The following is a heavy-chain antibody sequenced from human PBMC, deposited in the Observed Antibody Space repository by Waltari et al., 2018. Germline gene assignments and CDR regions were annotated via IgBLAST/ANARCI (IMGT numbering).Heavy chain of an antibody. V-gene: IGHV4-30-4*08. CDR2: IYYRGST. CDR3: ARDRGYSGYDPLPGGFDI. Sequence: QVQLQESGPGLVKPSQTLSLTCTVSGGSISSGDYYWSWIRQPPGKGLEWIGYIYYRGSTYYNPSLKSRVTISVDTSKNQFSLKLSSVTAADTAVYYCARDRGYSGYDPLPGGFDIWGQGTMVTVSS. D-gene: IGHD5-12*01. J-gene: IGHJ3*02. CDR1: GGSISSGDYY.